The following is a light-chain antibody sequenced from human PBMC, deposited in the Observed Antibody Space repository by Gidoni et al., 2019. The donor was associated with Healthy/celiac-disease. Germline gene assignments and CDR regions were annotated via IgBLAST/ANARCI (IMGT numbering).Light chain of an antibody. CDR1: QGISSY. CDR2: AAS. Sequence: AIRMTQSPSSFSASTGDRVTITCRASQGISSYLAWYQQIPGKAPKLLIYAASTLQSGVPSRFSGSGSGTDFTLTINCLQSEDFAVYYCQQYYTYPWTFGQXTKVEIK. V-gene: IGKV1-8*01. CDR3: QQYYTYPWT. J-gene: IGKJ1*01.